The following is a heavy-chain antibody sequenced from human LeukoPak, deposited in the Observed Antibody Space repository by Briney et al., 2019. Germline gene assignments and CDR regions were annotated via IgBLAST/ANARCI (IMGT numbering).Heavy chain of an antibody. J-gene: IGHJ4*02. CDR2: IRYGGST. Sequence: PSETLSLTCSVSGGSISSSGYYWGWIRQPPGKGLEWIGSIRYGGSTDYNPSLKSRVTISVDTSKNQLSLKLISVTAADTAVFYCARHWDYWGQGALVTVSS. V-gene: IGHV4-39*01. CDR1: GGSISSSGYY. CDR3: ARHWDY.